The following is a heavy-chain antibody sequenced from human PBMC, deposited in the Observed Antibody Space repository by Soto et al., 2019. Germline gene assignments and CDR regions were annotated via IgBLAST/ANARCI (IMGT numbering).Heavy chain of an antibody. CDR1: GVSITSYY. CDR2: IYYSGST. D-gene: IGHD3-10*01. CDR3: ARRGSGSYSDY. V-gene: IGHV4-39*01. J-gene: IGHJ4*02. Sequence: SETLSLTCTVSGVSITSYYWGWIRQPPGKGLEWIGSIYYSGSTYYNPSLKSRVTISVDTSKNQFSLKLSSVTAADTAVYYCARRGSGSYSDYWGQGTPVTVSS.